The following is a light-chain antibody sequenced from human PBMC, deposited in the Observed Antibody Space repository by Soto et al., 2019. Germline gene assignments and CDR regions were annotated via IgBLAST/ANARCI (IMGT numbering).Light chain of an antibody. CDR1: SLHSAFA. J-gene: IGLJ3*02. Sequence: QPVLTQSPSASASLGASVKLTCTLSSLHSAFAIAWHQQQPGKGPRYLMKINSDGSHNKGDGIPDRFSGSSSGAERYLTISSLQSEDEADYYCQTWGTGLGVFGGGTKLTVL. V-gene: IGLV4-69*01. CDR3: QTWGTGLGV. CDR2: INSDGSH.